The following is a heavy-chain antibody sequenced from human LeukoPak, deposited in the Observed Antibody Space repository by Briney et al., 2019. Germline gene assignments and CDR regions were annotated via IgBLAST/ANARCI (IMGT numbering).Heavy chain of an antibody. CDR2: ISSSGTTI. J-gene: IGHJ4*02. CDR3: ARGITGRRAFDY. CDR1: GFIFSDYY. V-gene: IGHV3-11*01. D-gene: IGHD1-20*01. Sequence: GGSLRLSCVASGFIFSDYYMSWIRQAPGKGLEWVSYISSSGTTIYYGDSVKGRFTISRDNAKNSLYLQMNSLRAEDTAVYYCARGITGRRAFDYWGQGTLVTVSS.